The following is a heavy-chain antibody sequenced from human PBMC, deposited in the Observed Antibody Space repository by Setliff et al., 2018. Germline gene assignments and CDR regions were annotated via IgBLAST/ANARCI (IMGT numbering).Heavy chain of an antibody. CDR2: INPSGGST. J-gene: IGHJ3*02. Sequence: ASVKVSCKASGYTFTSYYMHWVRQAPGQGLEWMGIINPSGGSTSYAQKFQGRVTMTRDTSTSTAYMELSRLRSEDTAVYYCAISTIFGVVSPTPDAFDIWGQGTMVTVS. CDR3: AISTIFGVVSPTPDAFDI. V-gene: IGHV1-46*01. D-gene: IGHD3-3*01. CDR1: GYTFTSYY.